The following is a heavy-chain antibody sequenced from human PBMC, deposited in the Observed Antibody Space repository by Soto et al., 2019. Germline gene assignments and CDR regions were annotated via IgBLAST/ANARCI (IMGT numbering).Heavy chain of an antibody. J-gene: IGHJ3*02. D-gene: IGHD3-10*01. CDR2: IYYSGST. Sequence: LSLTCTVSGGSISSSSYYWGWIRQPPGKGLEWIGSIYYSGSTYYNPSLKSRVTISVDTSKNQFSLKLSSVTAADTAVYYCAKGGSGSYSNAFDIWGQGTMVTVSS. CDR3: AKGGSGSYSNAFDI. CDR1: GGSISSSSYY. V-gene: IGHV4-39*01.